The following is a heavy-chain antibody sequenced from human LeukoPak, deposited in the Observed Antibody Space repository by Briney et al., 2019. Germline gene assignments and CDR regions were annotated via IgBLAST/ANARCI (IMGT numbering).Heavy chain of an antibody. CDR1: GGSISSGSYY. CDR3: ATTYYYDSSGYYYDNDY. V-gene: IGHV4-61*02. D-gene: IGHD3-22*01. J-gene: IGHJ4*02. Sequence: PSETLSLTCPVSGGSISSGSYYWSWIRQPAGKGLEWIGRIYTSGSTNYNPSLKSRVTISVDTSKNQFSLKLSSVTAADTAVYYCATTYYYDSSGYYYDNDYWGQGTLVTVSS. CDR2: IYTSGST.